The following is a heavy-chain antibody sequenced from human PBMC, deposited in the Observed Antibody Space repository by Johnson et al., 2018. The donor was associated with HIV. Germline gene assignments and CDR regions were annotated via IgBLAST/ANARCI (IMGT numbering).Heavy chain of an antibody. V-gene: IGHV3-9*01. CDR3: AKAVAVVWAFDI. J-gene: IGHJ3*02. CDR1: GVIVSSNY. D-gene: IGHD2-15*01. Sequence: VQLLESGGGLVQPGGSLRLSCAASGVIVSSNYMTWVRQAPGKGLEWVSGIGWNSGTIGYADSVKGRFTISRDNAKNSLYLQMNSLRAEDTAVYYCAKAVAVVWAFDIWGQGTMVTVSS. CDR2: IGWNSGTI.